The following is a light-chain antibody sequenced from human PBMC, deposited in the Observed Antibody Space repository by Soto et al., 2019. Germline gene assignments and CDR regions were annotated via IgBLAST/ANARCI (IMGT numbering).Light chain of an antibody. J-gene: IGKJ2*01. CDR3: QQYNNWPRT. CDR1: QSVSSN. Sequence: EIVMTQSPATLSVSPGERATVSCRASQSVSSNLAWYQQKPGQAPRLLIYGASTRATGIPARFSGSGSGTEFTLTIGSLQSEDFGVYYCQQYNNWPRTFGQGTNLEIK. V-gene: IGKV3-15*01. CDR2: GAS.